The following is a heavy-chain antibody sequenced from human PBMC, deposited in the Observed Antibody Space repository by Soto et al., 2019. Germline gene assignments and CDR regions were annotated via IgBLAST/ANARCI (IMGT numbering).Heavy chain of an antibody. Sequence: QVQLVQSGAEVRKPGSSVRVSCKASGGTFDAYTITWVRQAPGQGLEWMGGIIPLFGTANYAQKFQGRVTITADESTTTAHMELSSLRSEDTAVYFCARLGTKAVDVWGQGTTVTISS. V-gene: IGHV1-69*01. J-gene: IGHJ6*02. D-gene: IGHD2-2*01. CDR2: IIPLFGTA. CDR1: GGTFDAYT. CDR3: ARLGTKAVDV.